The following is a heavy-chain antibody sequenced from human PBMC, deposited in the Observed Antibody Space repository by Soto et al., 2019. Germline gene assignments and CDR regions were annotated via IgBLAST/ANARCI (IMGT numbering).Heavy chain of an antibody. CDR2: ISSSAGTI. J-gene: IGHJ6*02. D-gene: IGHD6-19*01. CDR3: ARVRLANV. Sequence: QVQLVESGGGLVKPGVSLRLACAASGFTFSDYYMSWIRQPPGKGLEWISSISSSAGTIYYGDSVKGRFTISRDNAKKSLFLQVNSLRAEVTAVYYCARVRLANVWGQGTTVSVSS. V-gene: IGHV3-11*01. CDR1: GFTFSDYY.